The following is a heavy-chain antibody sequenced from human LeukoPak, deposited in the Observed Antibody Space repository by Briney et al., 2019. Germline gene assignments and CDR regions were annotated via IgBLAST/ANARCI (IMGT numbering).Heavy chain of an antibody. J-gene: IGHJ4*02. CDR2: IYYSGRI. V-gene: IGHV4-31*03. Sequence: SSESLSLTCTVSGGPISSGGYYWSWIRQHPGKGLEWIGSIYYSGRICYNPALKIRLTISVDTSKNQFSLKLSSVTAADTAVYYCAREDPGITMVRGGSFDYWGQGTLVTVSS. CDR3: AREDPGITMVRGGSFDY. CDR1: GGPISSGGYY. D-gene: IGHD3-10*01.